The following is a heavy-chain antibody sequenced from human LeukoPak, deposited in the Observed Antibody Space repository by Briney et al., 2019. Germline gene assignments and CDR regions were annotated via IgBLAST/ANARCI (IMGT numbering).Heavy chain of an antibody. D-gene: IGHD3-3*01. Sequence: GGSLRLSCAASGFTFSSYWMSWVRQAPGKGLEWVANIKQDGSEKYYVDSVKGRFTISRDNAENSLYLQMNSLRAEDTAVYYCARDQVGYYDFWSGYYIQWGQGTLVTVSS. J-gene: IGHJ4*02. CDR2: IKQDGSEK. CDR1: GFTFSSYW. V-gene: IGHV3-7*01. CDR3: ARDQVGYYDFWSGYYIQ.